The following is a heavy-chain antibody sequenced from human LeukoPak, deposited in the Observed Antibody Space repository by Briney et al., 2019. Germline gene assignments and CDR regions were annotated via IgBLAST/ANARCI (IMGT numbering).Heavy chain of an antibody. J-gene: IGHJ2*01. V-gene: IGHV4-61*01. CDR3: ARERPATENWYFGL. D-gene: IGHD1-26*01. Sequence: SETLSLTCTVSGGSISSSSYYWGWIRQPPGKGLEWIGYIFYNGNTNYNPSPKSRVTISLDTSKSQFSLKVSSVSAADTAVYYCARERPATENWYFGLWGRGTLVTVSS. CDR1: GGSISSSSYY. CDR2: IFYNGNT.